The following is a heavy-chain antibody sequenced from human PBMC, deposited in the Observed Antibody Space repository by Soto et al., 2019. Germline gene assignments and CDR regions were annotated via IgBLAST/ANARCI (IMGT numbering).Heavy chain of an antibody. CDR2: IWYDGSNK. Sequence: QVQLVESGGGVVQPVRSLRLSCAASGFTFSSYGMHWVRQAPGKGLEWVAVIWYDGSNKYYADSVKGRFTISRDNSKNTLYLQMNSLRAEDTAVYYCAAGWRSFPDAFDIWGQGTMVTVSS. V-gene: IGHV3-33*01. CDR1: GFTFSSYG. J-gene: IGHJ3*02. D-gene: IGHD2-15*01. CDR3: AAGWRSFPDAFDI.